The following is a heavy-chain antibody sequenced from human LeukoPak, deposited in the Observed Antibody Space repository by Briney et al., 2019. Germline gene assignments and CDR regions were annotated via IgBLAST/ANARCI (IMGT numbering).Heavy chain of an antibody. Sequence: GGSLRLSCAASGFTFSTNPMHWVRQAPGKGLERVAVTSHDENNKYYADSVKGRFTISRDNSKNTLYLQMNSLRTEDTAVYYCAKDVFGGIDYWGQGTLVTVSS. CDR2: TSHDENNK. CDR1: GFTFSTNP. V-gene: IGHV3-30-3*01. D-gene: IGHD3-10*01. J-gene: IGHJ4*02. CDR3: AKDVFGGIDY.